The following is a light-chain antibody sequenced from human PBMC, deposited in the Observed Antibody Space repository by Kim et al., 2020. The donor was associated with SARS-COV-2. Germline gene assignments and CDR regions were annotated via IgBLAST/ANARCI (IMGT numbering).Light chain of an antibody. J-gene: IGKJ1*01. CDR1: QSVSSSY. Sequence: SPGEGATLSGRASQSVSSSYLAWYQQKPGQAPRLLIYGASSRATGVPDRFSGSGSGTDFTLTITRLEPEDFAVYYCQQYGNSPHTFGQGTKVDIK. CDR3: QQYGNSPHT. CDR2: GAS. V-gene: IGKV3-20*01.